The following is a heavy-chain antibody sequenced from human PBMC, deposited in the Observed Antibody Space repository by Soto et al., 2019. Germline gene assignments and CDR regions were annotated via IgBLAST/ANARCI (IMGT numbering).Heavy chain of an antibody. V-gene: IGHV3-49*04. CDR2: IRSKAYGGTT. CDR1: GFTFNDYT. CDR3: TAGKLYPSLDFDY. Sequence: HPGGSLRLSCTASGFTFNDYTLSWVRQAPGKGLEWVGFIRSKAYGGTTEYAASVEGRFTISRDDSKSIAYLQMNSLKTEDTAVYYCTAGKLYPSLDFDYWGQGTLVTVSS. D-gene: IGHD2-8*01. J-gene: IGHJ4*02.